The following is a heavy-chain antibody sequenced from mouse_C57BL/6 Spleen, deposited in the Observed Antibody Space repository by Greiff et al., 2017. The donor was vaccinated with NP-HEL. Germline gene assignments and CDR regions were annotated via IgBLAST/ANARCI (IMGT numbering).Heavy chain of an antibody. CDR1: GYTFTEYT. Sequence: LVESGAELVKPGASVKLSCKASGYTFTEYTIHWVKQRSGQGLEWIGWFYPGSGSMKYNEKFKDKATLPADKSSSTVYMEHSRLTSENSAVYFCASHEGYDYVLDYWGQGTTLTVSS. D-gene: IGHD2-4*01. J-gene: IGHJ2*01. CDR2: FYPGSGSM. CDR3: ASHEGYDYVLDY. V-gene: IGHV1-62-2*01.